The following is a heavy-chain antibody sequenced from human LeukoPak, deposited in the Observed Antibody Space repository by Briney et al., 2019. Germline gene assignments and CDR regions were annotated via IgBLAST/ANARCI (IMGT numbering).Heavy chain of an antibody. J-gene: IGHJ4*02. Sequence: GGSLRLSCAASGFTFSSYIMNCVREAPGKGREGVSSISSSSIYIYYADSVKGRLTISRDKAKNSLYLQMNSLRAEDKAVYYCARSIAAAGTDYWGQGTLVTVSS. CDR3: ARSIAAAGTDY. CDR1: GFTFSSYI. CDR2: ISSSSIYI. V-gene: IGHV3-21*01. D-gene: IGHD6-13*01.